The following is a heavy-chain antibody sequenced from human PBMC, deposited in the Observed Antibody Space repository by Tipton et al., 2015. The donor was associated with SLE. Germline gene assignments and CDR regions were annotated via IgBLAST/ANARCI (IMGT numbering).Heavy chain of an antibody. CDR2: INHSGST. V-gene: IGHV4-34*01. D-gene: IGHD6-19*01. J-gene: IGHJ6*03. Sequence: TLSLTCAVYGGSFSGYYWSWIRQPPGKGLEWIGEINHSGSTNYNPSLKGRVTISVDTSKNQFSLQLSSVTAADMAVYYCAREVEGYSSDWYYYYYYMDVWGKGTTVTVSS. CDR1: GGSFSGYY. CDR3: AREVEGYSSDWYYYYYYMDV.